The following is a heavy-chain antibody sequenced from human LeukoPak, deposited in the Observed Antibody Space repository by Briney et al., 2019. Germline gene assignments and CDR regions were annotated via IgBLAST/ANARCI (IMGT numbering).Heavy chain of an antibody. CDR3: ARERIAVAGTEFYFDY. J-gene: IGHJ4*02. CDR1: GGSINSGSYY. D-gene: IGHD6-19*01. V-gene: IGHV4-61*02. Sequence: SETLSLTCTVSGGSINSGSYYWSWIRQPAGKGLEWIGRIYTSGSTNYNPSLKSRVTISVDTSKNQFSLKLSSVTAADTAVYYCARERIAVAGTEFYFDYWGQGTLVTVSS. CDR2: IYTSGST.